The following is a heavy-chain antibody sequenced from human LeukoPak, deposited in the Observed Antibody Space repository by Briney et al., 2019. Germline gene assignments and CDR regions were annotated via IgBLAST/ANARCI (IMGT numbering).Heavy chain of an antibody. J-gene: IGHJ4*02. CDR1: GFTVSSNY. Sequence: GGSLRLSCAASGFTVSSNYMSWVRQAPGKGLEWVSVIYSGGSTYYADSVKGRFTISRDNSKDTVYLQMNSLRAEDTAVYYCARWHTSGNNYFYDYWGQGTLVTV. CDR2: IYSGGST. D-gene: IGHD3-22*01. CDR3: ARWHTSGNNYFYDY. V-gene: IGHV3-53*01.